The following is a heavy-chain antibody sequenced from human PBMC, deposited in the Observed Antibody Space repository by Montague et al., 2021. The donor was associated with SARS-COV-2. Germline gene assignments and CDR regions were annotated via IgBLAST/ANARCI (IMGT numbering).Heavy chain of an antibody. V-gene: IGHV4-59*13. CDR3: ARTEYNWNDWFDP. CDR2: IFLIGTT. J-gene: IGHJ5*02. CDR1: GGSISSYY. D-gene: IGHD1-20*01. Sequence: SETLSLTCSVSGGSISSYYWSWIRQSPGKGLEWIGYIFLIGTTATTPSFKSRVTISVDMSKNQFSLKLNSVTAADSAVYYCARTEYNWNDWFDPWGQGTLVTVSS.